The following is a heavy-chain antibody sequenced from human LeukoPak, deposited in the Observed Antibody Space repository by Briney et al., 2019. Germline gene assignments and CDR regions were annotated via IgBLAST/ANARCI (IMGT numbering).Heavy chain of an antibody. D-gene: IGHD3-3*01. CDR1: GGTFSSYA. V-gene: IGHV1-69*13. CDR3: ARGRSQYYDFWTGRYGLDY. CDR2: IIPIFGTA. J-gene: IGHJ4*02. Sequence: SVKVSCKASGGTFSSYAISWVRQAPGQGLEWMGGIIPIFGTANYAQKFQGRVTITADESTSTAYMELSSLRSEDTAVYYCARGRSQYYDFWTGRYGLDYWGQGTLVTVSS.